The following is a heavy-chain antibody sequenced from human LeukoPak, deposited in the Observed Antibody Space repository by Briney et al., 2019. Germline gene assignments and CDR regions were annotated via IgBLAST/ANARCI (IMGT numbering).Heavy chain of an antibody. CDR2: ISGSSSLI. Sequence: GGSLRLSCAASGFTFSSSDMDWVRQAPGKGLEWVASISGSSSLIYHTDSVKGRFTISRDNAKNSLYLQMNSLRAEDTAVYFCAKEGRSTTPGYWGQGTLVTVSS. CDR1: GFTFSSSD. J-gene: IGHJ4*02. V-gene: IGHV3-21*01. D-gene: IGHD6-13*01. CDR3: AKEGRSTTPGY.